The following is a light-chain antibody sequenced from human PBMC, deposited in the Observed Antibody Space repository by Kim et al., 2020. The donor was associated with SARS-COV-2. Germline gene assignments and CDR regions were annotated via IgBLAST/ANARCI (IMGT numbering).Light chain of an antibody. CDR2: RNN. J-gene: IGLJ2*01. V-gene: IGLV1-47*01. Sequence: QSVLTQPPSASGTPGQSVTISCSGSSSNIGSNYVYWYQQLPGTAPKLLIQRNNQRPSGVPDRFSGSKSGTSASLAISGLRSEHEADYYCAAWDDSLSALVFGGGTQLTVL. CDR1: SSNIGSNY. CDR3: AAWDDSLSALV.